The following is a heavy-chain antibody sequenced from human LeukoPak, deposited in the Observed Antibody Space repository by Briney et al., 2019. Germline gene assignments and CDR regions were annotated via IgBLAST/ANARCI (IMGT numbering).Heavy chain of an antibody. V-gene: IGHV4-39*01. D-gene: IGHD6-19*01. Sequence: SETLSLTCTVSGGSMTSSYYYWGWIRQPPGKGLEWIGRISNSGNTYYNPSLKSPVTMSVDTSKNQFSLNLSPVTAADTAVYYCAGGLQIAVAGRVYFAYWGQGTLVTVSS. J-gene: IGHJ4*02. CDR1: GGSMTSSYYY. CDR2: ISNSGNT. CDR3: AGGLQIAVAGRVYFAY.